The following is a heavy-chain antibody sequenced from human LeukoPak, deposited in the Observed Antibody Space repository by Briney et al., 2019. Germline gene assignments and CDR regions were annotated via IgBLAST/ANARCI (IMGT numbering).Heavy chain of an antibody. V-gene: IGHV3-30*02. CDR1: GFTFSSYG. Sequence: PGGSLRLSCAASGFTFSSYGMHWVRQAPGKGLEWVAFIRYDGSNKYYADSVKGRFTISRDNSKNTLYLQMNSLRAEDTAVYYCAKDGSRYCSSTSCPSPFDYWGQGTLVTVSS. CDR3: AKDGSRYCSSTSCPSPFDY. CDR2: IRYDGSNK. D-gene: IGHD2-2*01. J-gene: IGHJ4*02.